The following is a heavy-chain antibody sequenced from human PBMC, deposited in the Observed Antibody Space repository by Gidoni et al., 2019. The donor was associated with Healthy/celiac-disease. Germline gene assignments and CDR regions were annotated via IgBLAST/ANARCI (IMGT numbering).Heavy chain of an antibody. CDR2: IYPGDSDT. CDR3: ARASLTGLFHV. CDR1: GYSFTSYW. J-gene: IGHJ6*02. D-gene: IGHD3-9*01. Sequence: EVQLVQSGAEEKKPGESLKISCKGSGYSFTSYWICWLRQRPGKGLEWVGIIYPGDSDTRYSTSFQGQVTISADKSISTAYLQWGSLKASDTAMYYCARASLTGLFHVWGQGTTVTVSS. V-gene: IGHV5-51*01.